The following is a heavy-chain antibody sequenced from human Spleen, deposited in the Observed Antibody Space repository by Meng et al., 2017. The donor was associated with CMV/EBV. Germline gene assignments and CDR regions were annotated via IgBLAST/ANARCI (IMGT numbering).Heavy chain of an antibody. J-gene: IGHJ4*02. CDR1: HA. CDR2: ISGSGTST. D-gene: IGHD2-21*02. CDR3: ARIERRRILKYCGSDCSTTDY. Sequence: HAMNWVRQAPGKGLEWVSGISGSGTSTDYVDSVKGRFTISRDNSKKTLYLQMNSLRDEDTAIYYCARIERRRILKYCGSDCSTTDYWGQGTLVTVSS. V-gene: IGHV3-23*01.